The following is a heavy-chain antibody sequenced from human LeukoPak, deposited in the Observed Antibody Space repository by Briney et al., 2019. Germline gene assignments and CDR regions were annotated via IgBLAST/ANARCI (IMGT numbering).Heavy chain of an antibody. CDR1: GGSITNYY. Sequence: SETLSLTCTVSGGSITNYYWSWIRQPPGKGLVWLAYIYYSGSTNSHPSLKSRVTISVDTSKNQFSLKLSSVTAADTAVYSCARDACSGGSCYLGGFDYSGQGTLVTVSS. D-gene: IGHD2-15*01. CDR3: ARDACSGGSCYLGGFDY. CDR2: IYYSGST. V-gene: IGHV4-59*01. J-gene: IGHJ4*02.